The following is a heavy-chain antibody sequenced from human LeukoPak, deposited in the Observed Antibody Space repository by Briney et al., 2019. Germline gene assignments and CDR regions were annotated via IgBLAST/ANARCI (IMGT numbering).Heavy chain of an antibody. J-gene: IGHJ3*01. Sequence: PGGSLRLSCATSGFTFSKFWMHWVRQAPGRGLAWVSRINPEETTINYADSVKGRFTISRDNAKNTLYLQMDSLGAEDTAVYFYARGGLEPFDVWGQGTLVTVSS. CDR2: INPEETTI. D-gene: IGHD1-1*01. CDR3: ARGGLEPFDV. V-gene: IGHV3-74*01. CDR1: GFTFSKFW.